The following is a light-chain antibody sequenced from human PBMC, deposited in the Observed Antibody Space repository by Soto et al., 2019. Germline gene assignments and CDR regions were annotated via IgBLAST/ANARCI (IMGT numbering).Light chain of an antibody. Sequence: DIQMTQSPSSLSASVGDRVTITCRASQGIDTYLAWFQQKPGKAPKTLIYAASSLHSGVPSRFSGSGFGTDFTLTISNLQPEDFATYYCQHYNGYPQTFGQGTRLDIK. J-gene: IGKJ5*01. CDR3: QHYNGYPQT. CDR2: AAS. V-gene: IGKV1-16*01. CDR1: QGIDTY.